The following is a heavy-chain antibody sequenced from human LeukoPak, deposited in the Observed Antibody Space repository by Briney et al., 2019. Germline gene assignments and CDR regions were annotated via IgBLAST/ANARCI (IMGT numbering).Heavy chain of an antibody. CDR2: IIPILGIA. J-gene: IGHJ5*02. CDR1: GGTFSSYA. D-gene: IGHD2-15*01. V-gene: IGHV1-69*04. Sequence: GSSVKVSCKASGGTFSSYAISWVRQAPGQGLEWMGRIIPILGIANYAQKFQGRVTITADKSTSTAYMELSSLRSEDTAVYYCARDTLYCSGGSCYRTNWFDPWGQGTLVTVSS. CDR3: ARDTLYCSGGSCYRTNWFDP.